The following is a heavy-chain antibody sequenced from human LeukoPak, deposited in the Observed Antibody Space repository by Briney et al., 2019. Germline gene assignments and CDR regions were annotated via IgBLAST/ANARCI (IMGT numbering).Heavy chain of an antibody. D-gene: IGHD3-10*01. CDR1: GFTFTNYW. Sequence: GGSLRLSCAASGFTFTNYWMTWVRQAPGKGLEWVSSISSSSSYIYYADSVKGRFTISRDNAKNSLYLQMNSLRAEDTAVYYCARAWIPITMATPAPFDYWGQGTLVTVSS. CDR2: ISSSSSYI. CDR3: ARAWIPITMATPAPFDY. V-gene: IGHV3-21*01. J-gene: IGHJ4*02.